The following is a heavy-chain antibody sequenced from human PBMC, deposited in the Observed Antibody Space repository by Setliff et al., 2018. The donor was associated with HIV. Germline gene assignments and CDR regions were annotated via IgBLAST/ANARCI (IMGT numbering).Heavy chain of an antibody. Sequence: GESLKISCQGSGYTFTKYGIGWVRQMPGKGLEWMGIIYPGDSDTRYSPSFQGHVTISVDKSISTAYLQWSSLEASDTAMYYCARHKVNGYSSNYFDYWGQGTLVTVS. CDR2: IYPGDSDT. D-gene: IGHD4-4*01. J-gene: IGHJ4*02. V-gene: IGHV5-51*01. CDR3: ARHKVNGYSSNYFDY. CDR1: GYTFTKYG.